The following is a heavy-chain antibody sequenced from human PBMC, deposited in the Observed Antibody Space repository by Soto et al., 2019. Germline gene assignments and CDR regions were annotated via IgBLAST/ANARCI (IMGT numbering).Heavy chain of an antibody. J-gene: IGHJ4*02. CDR1: GFTFSSYG. CDR3: ATTGTY. V-gene: IGHV3-33*01. Sequence: QVQLVESGGGVVQPGRSLRLSCAASGFTFSSYGMHWVRQAPGKGLEWVAVIWCDGSNKFYADSVKGRFTISRDNSKNTVSLQMNSLRDEDSAAYYCATTGTYWGQVTLVTVSS. CDR2: IWCDGSNK.